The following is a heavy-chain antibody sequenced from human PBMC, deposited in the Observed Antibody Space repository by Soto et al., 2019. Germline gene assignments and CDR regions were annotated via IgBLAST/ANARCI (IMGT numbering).Heavy chain of an antibody. Sequence: QVQLVESGGGVVQPGRSLRLSYAASGCTSSSYGMHWVRQAPVKGLEREAVIWYDRSNKYYADSVKGRFTISRDNSKNTLYLQMNSLRAEDTAVYYCARDLRYFDWLPPGGMDVWGKGTTVTVSS. V-gene: IGHV3-33*01. CDR3: ARDLRYFDWLPPGGMDV. J-gene: IGHJ6*04. CDR2: IWYDRSNK. D-gene: IGHD3-9*01. CDR1: GCTSSSYG.